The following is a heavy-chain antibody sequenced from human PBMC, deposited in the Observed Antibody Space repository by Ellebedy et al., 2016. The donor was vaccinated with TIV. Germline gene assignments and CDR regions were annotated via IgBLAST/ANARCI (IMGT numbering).Heavy chain of an antibody. CDR3: ARDQDCSGGSCYSTPFDY. V-gene: IGHV1-18*01. Sequence: ASVKVSXXASGYTFTSYGITWVRQAPGQGLEWMGWISVYNGKTKYAQNFQGRVTMTTDTSTSTAYMELRSLRSDDTAIYYCARDQDCSGGSCYSTPFDYWGQGTLVTVSS. CDR2: ISVYNGKT. CDR1: GYTFTSYG. D-gene: IGHD2-15*01. J-gene: IGHJ4*02.